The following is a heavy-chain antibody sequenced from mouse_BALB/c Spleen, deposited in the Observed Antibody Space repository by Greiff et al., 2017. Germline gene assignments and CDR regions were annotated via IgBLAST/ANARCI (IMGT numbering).Heavy chain of an antibody. CDR1: GFDFSRYW. CDR2: INPDSSTI. V-gene: IGHV4-1*02. CDR3: ARGGYGNGGAFAY. Sequence: EVKLQESGGGLVQPGGSLKLSCAASGFDFSRYWMSWVRQAPGKGLEWIGEINPDSSTINYTPSLKDKFIISRDNAKNTLYLQMSSLRSEDTAMYYCARGGYGNGGAFAYWGQGTLVTVSA. J-gene: IGHJ3*01. D-gene: IGHD2-10*02.